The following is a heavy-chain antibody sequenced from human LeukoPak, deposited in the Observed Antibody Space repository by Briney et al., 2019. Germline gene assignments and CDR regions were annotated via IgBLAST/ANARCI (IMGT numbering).Heavy chain of an antibody. CDR1: GYTFTSYY. J-gene: IGHJ5*02. CDR3: ARRSGMATVTNHDWFDP. CDR2: INPSGGST. Sequence: ASVKVSCKASGYTFTSYYMHWVRQAPGQGLEWVGIINPSGGSTSYAQKFQGRVTMTRDTSTSTVYMELSSLRSEDTAVYYCARRSGMATVTNHDWFDPWGQGTLVTVSS. V-gene: IGHV1-46*01. D-gene: IGHD4-17*01.